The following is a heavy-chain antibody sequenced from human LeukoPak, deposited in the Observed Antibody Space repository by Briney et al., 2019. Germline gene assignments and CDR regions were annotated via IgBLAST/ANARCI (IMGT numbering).Heavy chain of an antibody. CDR2: ISGSGGNT. Sequence: PGGSLRLSCAASGFTFSSFPMSWVRQAPGKGLEWVSSISGSGGNTYYAASVEGRFTISRDYSKDTLSLQMNSLRAEDTAVYYCAKNRGFRGVIVSPPLDSWGQGTLVTVSS. V-gene: IGHV3-23*01. J-gene: IGHJ4*02. CDR3: AKNRGFRGVIVSPPLDS. CDR1: GFTFSSFP. D-gene: IGHD3-16*02.